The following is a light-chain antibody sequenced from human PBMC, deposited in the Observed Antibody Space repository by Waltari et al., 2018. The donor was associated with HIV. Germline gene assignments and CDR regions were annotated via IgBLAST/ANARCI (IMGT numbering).Light chain of an antibody. Sequence: QAVLTQTPSASASPGQKITISCSGSGPHIGSHYVYWYPQFPGRAPKLLLYQNNHRPSGVPDRFSGSKSGTSASLTVSGLRSEDEGTYFCGAWDDNLRGVVGGGTRVTVL. CDR2: QNN. CDR3: GAWDDNLRGV. CDR1: GPHIGSHY. V-gene: IGLV1-47*01. J-gene: IGLJ2*01.